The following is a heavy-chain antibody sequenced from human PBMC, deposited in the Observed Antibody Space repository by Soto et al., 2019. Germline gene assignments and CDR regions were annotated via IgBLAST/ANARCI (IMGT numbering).Heavy chain of an antibody. J-gene: IGHJ6*02. CDR2: IDPSDSYT. Sequence: PGESLQISCKGSGYSFTSYWISCVRQMPGKGLEWIGRIDPSDSYTNYSPSFQGHVTISADKSISTAYLQWSSLKASDTAMYYCAYYYGSGSQTGYYYGMDVWGQATTVTVP. V-gene: IGHV5-10-1*01. CDR1: GYSFTSYW. CDR3: AYYYGSGSQTGYYYGMDV. D-gene: IGHD3-10*01.